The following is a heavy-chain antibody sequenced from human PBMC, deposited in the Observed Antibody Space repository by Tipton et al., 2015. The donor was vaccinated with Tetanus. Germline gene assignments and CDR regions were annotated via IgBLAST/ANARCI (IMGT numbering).Heavy chain of an antibody. Sequence: TLSLTCAVYGGSFSNYYLTWIRQPPGQGLEWIGEIYYDGSTDYNPSLKSRITMSVDTSKNQFSLKLSSVMAADTALYYCAIFNWGFEWYLDPWSRGTLVTVSS. V-gene: IGHV4-34*09. CDR1: GGSFSNYY. CDR2: IYYDGST. D-gene: IGHD7-27*01. CDR3: AIFNWGFEWYLDP. J-gene: IGHJ2*01.